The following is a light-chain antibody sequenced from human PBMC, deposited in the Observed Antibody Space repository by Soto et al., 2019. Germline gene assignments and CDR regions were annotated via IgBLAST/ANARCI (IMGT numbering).Light chain of an antibody. J-gene: IGKJ4*01. CDR2: DAS. Sequence: GDRVTITCRASQRISSWLAWYQQKPGKAPKLLIYDASSLESGVPSRFSGSGSGTEFTLTISSLQPDDFATYYFQQYNSYLLTFGGGTKVEIK. CDR1: QRISSW. CDR3: QQYNSYLLT. V-gene: IGKV1-5*01.